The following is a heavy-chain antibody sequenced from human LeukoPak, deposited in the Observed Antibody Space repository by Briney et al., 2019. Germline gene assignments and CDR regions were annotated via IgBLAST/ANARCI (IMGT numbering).Heavy chain of an antibody. CDR1: GGSISSGGYY. CDR3: ARDPGSSGWYYFDY. J-gene: IGHJ4*02. CDR2: IYYSGST. D-gene: IGHD6-19*01. Sequence: SETLSLTCTVSGGSISSGGYYWSWIRQHLGKGLEWIGYIYYSGSTYYNPSLKSRVTISVDTSKNQFSLKLSSVTAADTVVYYCARDPGSSGWYYFDYWGQGTLVTVSS. V-gene: IGHV4-31*03.